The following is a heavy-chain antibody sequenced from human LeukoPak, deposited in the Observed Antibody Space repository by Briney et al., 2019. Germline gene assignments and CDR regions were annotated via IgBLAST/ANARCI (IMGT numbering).Heavy chain of an antibody. CDR2: ISAYNGNT. J-gene: IGHJ4*02. D-gene: IGHD5-12*01. V-gene: IGHV1-18*01. CDR3: AREYRHQPD. CDR1: GYTLTELS. Sequence: GASVKVSCKVSGYTLTELSMHWVRQAPGKGLEWMGWISAYNGNTNYAQKLQGRVTMTTDTSTSTAYMELRSLRSDDTAVYYCAREYRHQPDWGQGTLVTVSS.